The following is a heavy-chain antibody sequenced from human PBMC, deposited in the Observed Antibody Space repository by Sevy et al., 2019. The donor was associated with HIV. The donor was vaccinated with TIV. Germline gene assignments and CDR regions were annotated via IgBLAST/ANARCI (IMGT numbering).Heavy chain of an antibody. CDR3: AREEFGSSWLYYYIDV. Sequence: SETLSLTCTVSGGSISGYYWSWIRQPAGKGLEWIGRVYPSSSTNYNPSLGSRVTISVDTSRNQVSLNLQSVTAADTAVYYCAREEFGSSWLYYYIDVWGKGTPVTVSS. D-gene: IGHD6-13*01. J-gene: IGHJ6*03. V-gene: IGHV4-4*07. CDR1: GGSISGYY. CDR2: VYPSSST.